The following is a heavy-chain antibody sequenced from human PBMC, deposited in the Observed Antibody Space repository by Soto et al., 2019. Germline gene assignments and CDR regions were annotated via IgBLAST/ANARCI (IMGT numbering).Heavy chain of an antibody. J-gene: IGHJ4*02. CDR2: IYYSGST. Sequence: QVQLQESGPGLVKPSQTLSLTCTVSGGSISSGDYYWSWIRQPPGKGLEWIGYIYYSGSTYYNPSLKSRATIPVDTSKDQFSLNLSSVTAADTAVYYCARVGAEGLFDSWGQGTLVTVSS. V-gene: IGHV4-30-4*01. CDR1: GGSISSGDYY. D-gene: IGHD1-26*01. CDR3: ARVGAEGLFDS.